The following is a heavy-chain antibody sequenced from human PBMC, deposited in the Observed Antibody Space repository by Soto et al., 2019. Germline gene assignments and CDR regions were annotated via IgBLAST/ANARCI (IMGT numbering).Heavy chain of an antibody. J-gene: IGHJ4*02. CDR1: GYTFTGYY. CDR2: INPNSGGT. CDR3: ARARAPGRSSSWVEC. V-gene: IGHV1-2*04. D-gene: IGHD6-6*01. Sequence: ASVNVSCKASGYTFTGYYMHWVRQAPGQGLEWMGWINPNSGGTNYAQKFQGWVTMTRDTSISTAYMELSRLRSDDTAVYYCARARAPGRSSSWVECWGQGTMVIVSS.